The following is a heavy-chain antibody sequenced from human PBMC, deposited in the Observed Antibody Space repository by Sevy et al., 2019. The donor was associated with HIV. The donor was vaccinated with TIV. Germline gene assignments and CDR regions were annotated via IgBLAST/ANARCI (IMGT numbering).Heavy chain of an antibody. Sequence: ASLKVSCKASGYTFTSYDINWVRQATGQGLEWMGWMNPNSGNTGYAQKFQGRVTMTRNTSISTAYMELSSLGSEDTAVYYCARGPYCSGGSCYLLDYWGQGSLVTVSS. CDR2: MNPNSGNT. CDR3: ARGPYCSGGSCYLLDY. D-gene: IGHD2-15*01. J-gene: IGHJ4*02. CDR1: GYTFTSYD. V-gene: IGHV1-8*01.